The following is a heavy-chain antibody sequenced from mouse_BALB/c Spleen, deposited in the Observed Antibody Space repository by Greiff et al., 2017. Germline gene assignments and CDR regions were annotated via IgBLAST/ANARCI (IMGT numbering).Heavy chain of an antibody. CDR2: IYPGDGDT. J-gene: IGHJ2*01. Sequence: QVQLKESGAELVSPGSSVKISCKASGYAFSSYWMNWVKQRPGQGLEWIGQIYPGDGDTNYNGKFKGKATLTADKSSSTAYMQLSSLTSEDSAVYFCARKGETDYFDYWGQGTTLTVSS. CDR1: GYAFSSYW. CDR3: ARKGETDYFDY. V-gene: IGHV1-80*01.